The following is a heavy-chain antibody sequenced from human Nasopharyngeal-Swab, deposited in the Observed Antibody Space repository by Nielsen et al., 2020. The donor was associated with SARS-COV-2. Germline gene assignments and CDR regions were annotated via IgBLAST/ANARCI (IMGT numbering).Heavy chain of an antibody. V-gene: IGHV3-21*01. CDR3: ARAALGGEVDY. Sequence: GESLKISCAVSGFTFSSYSMNWVRQAPGKGLEWVSSISSSRYKYYADSVKGRFTISRDNAKNSLYLQMNSLRAEDTAVYYCARAALGGEVDYWGQGTLVTVSS. D-gene: IGHD2-15*01. CDR1: GFTFSSYS. J-gene: IGHJ4*02. CDR2: ISSSRYK.